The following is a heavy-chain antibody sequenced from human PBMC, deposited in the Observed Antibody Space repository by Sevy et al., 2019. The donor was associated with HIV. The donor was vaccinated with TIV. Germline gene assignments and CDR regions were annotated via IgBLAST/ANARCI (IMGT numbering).Heavy chain of an antibody. V-gene: IGHV3-33*01. CDR2: IWYDGSKK. D-gene: IGHD6-6*01. Sequence: GGSLRLSCAASGFTFSSYGMHWVRQTPGKGLEWVGVIWYDGSKKNYGHSVNGRFTISRDNSKNTLYLQMNSLRAEDTAVYYCARGLAALPGYYYGMDVWGQGTTVTVSS. CDR1: GFTFSSYG. J-gene: IGHJ6*02. CDR3: ARGLAALPGYYYGMDV.